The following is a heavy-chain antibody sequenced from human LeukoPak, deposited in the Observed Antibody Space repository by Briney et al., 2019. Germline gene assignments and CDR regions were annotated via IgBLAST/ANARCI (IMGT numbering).Heavy chain of an antibody. Sequence: GGSLRLSCAASGFTFSDAGMSWVRQAPGKGLEWVGRIKSKTDGATRDFAAAGKGRFSISRDDSRNMVYLQMNSLESKDTAVYYCTAGTGRSDFDYWGQGTLVTVSS. V-gene: IGHV3-15*01. D-gene: IGHD6-13*01. CDR1: GFTFSDAG. J-gene: IGHJ4*02. CDR3: TAGTGRSDFDY. CDR2: IKSKTDGATR.